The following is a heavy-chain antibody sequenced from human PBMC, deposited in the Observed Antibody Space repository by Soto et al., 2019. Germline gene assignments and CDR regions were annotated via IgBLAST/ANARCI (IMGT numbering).Heavy chain of an antibody. J-gene: IGHJ6*03. CDR1: GFTFSSYA. Sequence: GSLRLSCAASGFTFSSYAMSWVRQTPGKGLQWVSSITTDGGGTYYADSVRGRFIISRDNSKNSLFLQMNSLRAEDTAVYYCAQDYYMADWAKGTTVTVSS. V-gene: IGHV3-23*01. CDR2: ITTDGGGT. CDR3: AQDYYMAD.